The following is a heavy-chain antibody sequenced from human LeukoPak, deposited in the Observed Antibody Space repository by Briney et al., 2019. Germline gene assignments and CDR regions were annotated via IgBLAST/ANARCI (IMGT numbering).Heavy chain of an antibody. D-gene: IGHD2-15*01. Sequence: GGSLRLSCAASGFTVSSNYFTWVRQAPGKGLEWVSVIYSGGSTHYADSVKGRFTISRDNSNNTLYLQMSSLRAEDTAVYYCARGRYRAAATLCFDYWGQGTLVTVSS. J-gene: IGHJ4*02. CDR2: IYSGGST. CDR3: ARGRYRAAATLCFDY. V-gene: IGHV3-53*01. CDR1: GFTVSSNY.